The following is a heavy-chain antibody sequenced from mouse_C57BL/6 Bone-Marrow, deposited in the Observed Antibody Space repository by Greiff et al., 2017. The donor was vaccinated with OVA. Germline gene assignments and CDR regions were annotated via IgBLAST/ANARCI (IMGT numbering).Heavy chain of an antibody. V-gene: IGHV1-82*01. Sequence: QVQLQQSGPELVKPGASVKISCKASGYAFSSSWMNWVKQRPGKGLEWIGRIYPGDGDTNYNGKFKGKATLTADKSSSTAYMQLSSLTSEDSAVYFCARHYYGYYAMDYWGQGTSVTVSS. CDR2: IYPGDGDT. D-gene: IGHD1-1*01. J-gene: IGHJ4*01. CDR1: GYAFSSSW. CDR3: ARHYYGYYAMDY.